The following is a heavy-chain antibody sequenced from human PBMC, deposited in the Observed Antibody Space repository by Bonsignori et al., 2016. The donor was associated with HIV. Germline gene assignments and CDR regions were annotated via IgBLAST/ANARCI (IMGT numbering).Heavy chain of an antibody. V-gene: IGHV1-24*01. CDR2: FDPEDGEM. CDR1: GNSLTRFS. Sequence: QVNLVQSGAEVKKPEASVKVSCKVSGNSLTRFSIHWVRQALGKGLEWMGGFDPEDGEMIYAEKFQGRIIMTEDTSTDTASMDLSSLRSEDTAVYYCATGESWYFDYWGQGTLVTVAS. CDR3: ATGESWYFDY. J-gene: IGHJ4*01. D-gene: IGHD3-10*01.